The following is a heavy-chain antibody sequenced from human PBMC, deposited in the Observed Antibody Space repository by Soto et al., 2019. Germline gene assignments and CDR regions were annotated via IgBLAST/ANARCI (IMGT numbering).Heavy chain of an antibody. J-gene: IGHJ5*02. D-gene: IGHD3-22*01. CDR1: GFIFSNYA. CDR3: ARGLVVVISRDWFDP. CDR2: ISDDGSNK. V-gene: IGHV3-30-3*01. Sequence: QVQLVESGGGVVQPGRSLRLSCAASGFIFSNYAMHWVRQAPGKGLEWVAVISDDGSNKYYADSVKGRFSISRDNSKNTLFLQMNSLRPDDTAVYYCARGLVVVISRDWFDPWGQGTLVIVSS.